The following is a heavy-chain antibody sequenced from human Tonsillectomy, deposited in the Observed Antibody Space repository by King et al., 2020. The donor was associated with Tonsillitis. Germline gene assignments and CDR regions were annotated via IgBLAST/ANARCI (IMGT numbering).Heavy chain of an antibody. CDR3: ARAVSFYDFWSGYTSRGGYGMDV. CDR1: GFTFSSYA. Sequence: VQLVESGGGVVQPGRSLRLSCAASGFTFSSYAMHWVRQAPGKRLEWVAVISYDGSNKYYADSVKGRFTISRDNSKNTLYLQMNSLRAEDTAVYYCARAVSFYDFWSGYTSRGGYGMDVWGQGTTVTVSS. D-gene: IGHD3-3*01. CDR2: ISYDGSNK. V-gene: IGHV3-30-3*01. J-gene: IGHJ6*02.